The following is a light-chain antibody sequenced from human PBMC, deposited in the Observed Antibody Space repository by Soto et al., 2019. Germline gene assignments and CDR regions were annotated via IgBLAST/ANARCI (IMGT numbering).Light chain of an antibody. Sequence: EIVLTQSPGTLSLSPGERATLSCRASQSVSSSYLAWYQQKPGQAPRLLIYGASTRATGIPARFSGSGSGTEFTLTISSLQSEDFAVYDCQQYNNWPPVTVGPGTKVDSK. V-gene: IGKV3-15*01. J-gene: IGKJ3*01. CDR1: QSVSSSY. CDR3: QQYNNWPPVT. CDR2: GAS.